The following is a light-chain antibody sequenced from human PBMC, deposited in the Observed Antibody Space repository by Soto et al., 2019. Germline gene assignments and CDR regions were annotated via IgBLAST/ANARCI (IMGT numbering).Light chain of an antibody. CDR2: GAS. CDR3: HQYNNWPPWT. V-gene: IGKV3-15*01. CDR1: QSISSN. J-gene: IGKJ1*01. Sequence: EIVMTQSPATLSVSPGERATLSCSASQSISSNLDGYQQKPGQAPRLLIYGASTRATGIPARFSGSGSGTEFTLTISRLQSEDFAVYYWHQYNNWPPWTFGQGTKVEIK.